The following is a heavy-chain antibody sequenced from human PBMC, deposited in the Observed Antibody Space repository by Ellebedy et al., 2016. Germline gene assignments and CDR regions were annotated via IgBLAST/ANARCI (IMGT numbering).Heavy chain of an antibody. CDR2: FDPEDGET. CDR3: ARESVVPAALSSYYYYGMDV. D-gene: IGHD2-2*01. CDR1: GYTLTELS. Sequence: ASVKVSCXVSGYTLTELSMHWVRQAPGKGLEWMGGFDPEDGETIYAQKFQGRVTMTEDTSTDTVYMELSSLRSEDTAVYYCARESVVPAALSSYYYYGMDVWGQGTTVTVSS. J-gene: IGHJ6*02. V-gene: IGHV1-24*01.